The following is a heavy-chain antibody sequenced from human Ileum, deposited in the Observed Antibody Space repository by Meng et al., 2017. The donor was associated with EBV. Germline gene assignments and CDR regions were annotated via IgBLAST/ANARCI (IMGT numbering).Heavy chain of an antibody. CDR1: GGHDSVMSW. CDR2: MCDSGIT. V-gene: IGHV4-4*02. J-gene: IGHJ4*02. Sequence: QVEQQGVGPGRVGRSGTLSLICAVFGGHDSVMSWGSWVRKSPEKGIGWIGEMCDSGITDYAPSLKSRVTISADKSNNQFSLKLTCVTSADTAVYFCAKNGEKYFEYWGQGTLVTVSS. CDR3: AKNGEKYFEY.